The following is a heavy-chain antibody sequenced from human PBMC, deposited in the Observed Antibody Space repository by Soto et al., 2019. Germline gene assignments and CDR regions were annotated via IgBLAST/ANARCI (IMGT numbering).Heavy chain of an antibody. J-gene: IGHJ4*02. CDR2: MSHSGGT. Sequence: SETLSLTCAVFGGSVNSGNYYWSWIRQPPGKGLEWIGEMSHSGGTHFNPSLKSRVTISVDTSKNQFTLKMSSVTVADTAIYYCSASFGNAWYSYWGQGTQVP. CDR3: SASFGNAWYSY. D-gene: IGHD6-13*01. CDR1: GGSVNSGNYY. V-gene: IGHV4-61*01.